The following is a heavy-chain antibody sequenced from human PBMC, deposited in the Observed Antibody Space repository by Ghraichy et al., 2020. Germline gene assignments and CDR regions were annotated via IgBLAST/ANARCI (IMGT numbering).Heavy chain of an antibody. CDR2: ISANKGNA. J-gene: IGHJ6*02. CDR1: GYNLNNYG. Sequence: ASVKVSCKASGYNLNNYGITWVRQAPGQGLEWMGWISANKGNANYEQKFQGRVTMTTDPSTNTAYMELRSLRSDDTAVYYCARGEVDYYYSMDVWGQGTTVTVSS. CDR3: ARGEVDYYYSMDV. D-gene: IGHD3-10*01. V-gene: IGHV1-18*01.